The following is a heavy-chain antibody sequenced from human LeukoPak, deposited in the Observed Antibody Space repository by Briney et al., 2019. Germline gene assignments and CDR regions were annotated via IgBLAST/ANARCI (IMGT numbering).Heavy chain of an antibody. CDR3: ARRLAAAGHYFDY. D-gene: IGHD6-13*01. CDR2: IYYSGST. CDR1: GGSISSSSYY. V-gene: IGHV4-39*01. J-gene: IGHJ4*02. Sequence: PSETLSLTCTVSGGSISSSSYYWGWIRQPPGKGLEWIGSIYYSGSTYYNPSLKSQVTIFVDTSKNQFSLKVNSVTAADTAVYFCARRLAAAGHYFDYWGQGTLVTVSS.